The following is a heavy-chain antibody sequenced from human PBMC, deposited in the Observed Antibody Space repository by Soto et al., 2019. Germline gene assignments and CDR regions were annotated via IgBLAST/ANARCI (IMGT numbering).Heavy chain of an antibody. Sequence: PGESLKISCKGSGYSFTSYWIGWVRQMPGKGLEWMGIIYLGDSDTRYSPSFQGQVTISADKSISTAYLQWSSLKASDTAMYYCARRALGYYYEEYFDYWGQGTLVTVSS. D-gene: IGHD3-10*01. CDR3: ARRALGYYYEEYFDY. J-gene: IGHJ4*02. CDR1: GYSFTSYW. V-gene: IGHV5-51*01. CDR2: IYLGDSDT.